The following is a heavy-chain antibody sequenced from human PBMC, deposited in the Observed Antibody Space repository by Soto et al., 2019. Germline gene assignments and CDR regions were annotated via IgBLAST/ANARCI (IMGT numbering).Heavy chain of an antibody. CDR2: IYYSGST. CDR3: ARDNREGAPAAINWFDP. J-gene: IGHJ5*02. V-gene: IGHV4-31*03. Sequence: SETLSLTCTVSGGSISSGGYYWSWIRQHPGKGLEWIGYIYYSGSTYYNPSLKSRVTISVDTSKNQFSLKLSSVTAADTAVYYCARDNREGAPAAINWFDPWGKGTLVTVSS. CDR1: GGSISSGGYY. D-gene: IGHD2-2*01.